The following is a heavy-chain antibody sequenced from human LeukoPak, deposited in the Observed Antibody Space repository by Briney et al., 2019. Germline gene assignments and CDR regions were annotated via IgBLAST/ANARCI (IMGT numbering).Heavy chain of an antibody. CDR3: AKDSSSWYGYYYYYMDV. D-gene: IGHD6-13*01. CDR2: INSDGSST. Sequence: PGGSLRLSCAASGFTFSSYWMHWVRQAPGKGLVWVSRINSDGSSTSYADSVKGRFTISRDNAENTLYLQMNSLRAEDTAVYYCAKDSSSWYGYYYYYMDVWGKGTTVTISS. CDR1: GFTFSSYW. J-gene: IGHJ6*03. V-gene: IGHV3-74*01.